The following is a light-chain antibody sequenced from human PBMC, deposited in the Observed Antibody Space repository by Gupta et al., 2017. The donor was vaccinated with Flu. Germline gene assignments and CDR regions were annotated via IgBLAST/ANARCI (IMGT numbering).Light chain of an antibody. J-gene: IGKJ3*01. V-gene: IGKV1-39*01. Sequence: DIQMTQSPSSLSAYIGDRVTITCRASQSISIYLNWYQQRPGKAPKVLIYAASSVQSGVPSRFSGSGSGSDCTLTISRRQPEDSATYHCQHSISIPFTFGHGTKVEIK. CDR2: AAS. CDR3: QHSISIPFT. CDR1: QSISIY.